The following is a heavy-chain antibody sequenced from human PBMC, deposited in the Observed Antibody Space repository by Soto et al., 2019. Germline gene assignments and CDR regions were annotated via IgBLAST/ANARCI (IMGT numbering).Heavy chain of an antibody. CDR3: ACSEWELPPGDGFDP. V-gene: IGHV4-39*01. D-gene: IGHD1-26*01. J-gene: IGHJ5*02. CDR1: GGSISSSRYY. Sequence: QLQVQESGPGLVKPSQTLSLTCTVSGGSISSSRYYWGWIRQPPGKGLEWIGSIYYSGSTYYNPSLKSRVTISVDTSKNQFSLKLSSVTATDTAVYYCACSEWELPPGDGFDPWGQGTLVTVSS. CDR2: IYYSGST.